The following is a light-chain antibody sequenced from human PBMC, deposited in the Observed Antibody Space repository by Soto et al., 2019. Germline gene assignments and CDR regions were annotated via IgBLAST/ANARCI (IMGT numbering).Light chain of an antibody. CDR2: DVS. Sequence: QSALTQPRSVSGSPGQSVTISCTGTSSDVGGYNYVSWYQQHPGKAPKLMIYDVSNRPSGVPDRFSGSKSGNTASLTISGLQAEDEADYYCCSYAGMNSHVVFGGGTKLTVL. CDR1: SSDVGGYNY. J-gene: IGLJ2*01. CDR3: CSYAGMNSHVV. V-gene: IGLV2-11*01.